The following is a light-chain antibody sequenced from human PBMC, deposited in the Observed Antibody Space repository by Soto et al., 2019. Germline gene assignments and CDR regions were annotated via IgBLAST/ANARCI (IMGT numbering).Light chain of an antibody. CDR1: SSDVGGYNY. V-gene: IGLV2-14*01. CDR3: SSSTSSSTPYV. CDR2: DVS. Sequence: QSALTQPASVSGSPGQSITIFCTGTSSDVGGYNYVSWYQQHPGKAPKLMIYDVSNRPSGVSNRFSGSKSGNTASLTISGLQAEDEADYYCSSSTSSSTPYVFGTGTKVTVL. J-gene: IGLJ1*01.